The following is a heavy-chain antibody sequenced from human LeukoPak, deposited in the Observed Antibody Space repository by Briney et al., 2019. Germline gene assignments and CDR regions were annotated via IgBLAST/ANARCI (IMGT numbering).Heavy chain of an antibody. V-gene: IGHV3-21*01. CDR1: GFTFSAFS. Sequence: GGSLRLSCAAPGFTFSAFSMNWVRQAPGKGLEWVSAISSSSSDIYYTDSVKGRFTISRDNANNFLYLQVSSLRAEDTAVYYCATGYTSGTRIDYWGQGTLVSVSS. CDR3: ATGYTSGTRIDY. CDR2: ISSSSSDI. J-gene: IGHJ4*02. D-gene: IGHD6-19*01.